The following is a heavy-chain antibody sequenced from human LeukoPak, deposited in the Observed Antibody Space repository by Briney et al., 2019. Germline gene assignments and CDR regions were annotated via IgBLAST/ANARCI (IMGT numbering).Heavy chain of an antibody. CDR3: ARPSGPIHQPYYFDY. Sequence: GESLKISCKGSGYSFTNHWIGWVRQMPGKGLELVGIIYPGDSDTRYGPSLQGRVTISADKSTSTAYLQLSASDTAMYYCARPSGPIHQPYYFDYWGRGTLVTVSS. CDR2: IYPGDSDT. J-gene: IGHJ4*02. V-gene: IGHV5-51*01. D-gene: IGHD2-2*01. CDR1: GYSFTNHW.